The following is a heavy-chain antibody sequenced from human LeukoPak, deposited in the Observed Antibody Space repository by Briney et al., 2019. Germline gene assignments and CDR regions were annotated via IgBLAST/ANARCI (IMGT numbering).Heavy chain of an antibody. J-gene: IGHJ5*02. CDR3: ARRSSQYSSTWHGLAP. Sequence: PSETPSLTCAVYGGSFSGYYWSWIRQPPGKGLERIGESNHSGSTNYNQSLNSRVSITIDTSKNQFSLKLSSGTAADTAVAYCARRSSQYSSTWHGLAPWPQGPLVPLPS. CDR1: GGSFSGYY. D-gene: IGHD6-13*01. CDR2: SNHSGST. V-gene: IGHV4-34*01.